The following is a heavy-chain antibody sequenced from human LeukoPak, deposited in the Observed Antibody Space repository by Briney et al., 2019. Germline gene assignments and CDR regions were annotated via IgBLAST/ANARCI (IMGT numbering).Heavy chain of an antibody. V-gene: IGHV3-9*01. CDR2: ISWNSGSI. Sequence: GRSLRLSCAASGFTFDDYAMHWVRQAPGKGLEWVSGISWNSGSIGYADSVKGRFTISRDNAKNSLYLQMNSLRAEDTALYYCAKVGSGYDYTSGPFDIWGQGTMVTVSP. J-gene: IGHJ3*02. CDR3: AKVGSGYDYTSGPFDI. D-gene: IGHD5-12*01. CDR1: GFTFDDYA.